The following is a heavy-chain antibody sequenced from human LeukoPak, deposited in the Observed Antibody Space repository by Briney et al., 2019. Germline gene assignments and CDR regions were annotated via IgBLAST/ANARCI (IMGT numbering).Heavy chain of an antibody. Sequence: SVKVSCKASGGTFSSYAISWVRQAPGQGLEWMGRVISILGIANYAQKFQGRVTITADKSTSTAYMELSSLRSEDTAVYYCARGPSGVTTPGYFQHWGQGTLVTVSS. J-gene: IGHJ1*01. CDR2: VISILGIA. D-gene: IGHD7-27*01. CDR3: ARGPSGVTTPGYFQH. CDR1: GGTFSSYA. V-gene: IGHV1-69*04.